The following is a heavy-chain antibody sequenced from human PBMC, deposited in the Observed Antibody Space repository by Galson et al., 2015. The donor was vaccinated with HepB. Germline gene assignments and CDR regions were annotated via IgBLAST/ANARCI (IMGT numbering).Heavy chain of an antibody. CDR1: GFNFGNTW. D-gene: IGHD5-18*01. CDR3: SRLGDFSGYSSA. CDR2: IRSKGSNYAT. Sequence: SLRLSCAGSGFNFGNTWMNWVRQAPGKGPEWVGRIRSKGSNYATLYVLSLKGRFTISRDDSKNMAYLYMKSLSIEDTAVYYCSRLGDFSGYSSAWGQGTLVTVSS. V-gene: IGHV3-73*01. J-gene: IGHJ4*02.